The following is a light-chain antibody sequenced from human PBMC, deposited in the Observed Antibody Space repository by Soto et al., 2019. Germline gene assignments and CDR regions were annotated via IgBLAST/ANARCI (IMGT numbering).Light chain of an antibody. Sequence: DIVLTQSPDSLSVSLGERATISCKASQSLLSSVNKKDYMCWYQQRPGQPPKLLIYWASSRQSGVPDRFSGSGSETDFTLSISSVQAEDVAVYYCHQYSETPLSFGRGTKIEIK. CDR1: QSLLSSVNKKDY. V-gene: IGKV4-1*01. CDR2: WAS. J-gene: IGKJ4*01. CDR3: HQYSETPLS.